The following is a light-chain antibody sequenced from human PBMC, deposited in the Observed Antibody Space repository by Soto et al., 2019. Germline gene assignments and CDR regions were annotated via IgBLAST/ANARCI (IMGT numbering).Light chain of an antibody. CDR1: SSNIGDNP. V-gene: IGLV1-36*01. J-gene: IGLJ2*01. CDR2: YDD. CDR3: AAWDDSLDGVV. Sequence: QSVLTQSPSVSEAPRQRVTITCSGSSSNIGDNPVNWYQQLPGKAPKLLIYYDDLLASGVSDRFSGSKSGTSASLAISGLQSEDEGDYYCAAWDDSLDGVVFGGGIKLTVL.